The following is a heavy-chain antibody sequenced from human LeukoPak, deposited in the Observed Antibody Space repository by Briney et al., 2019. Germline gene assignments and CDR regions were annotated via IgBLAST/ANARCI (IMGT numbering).Heavy chain of an antibody. CDR1: GYTFTNHG. V-gene: IGHV1-18*04. Sequence: XSVKVSCKASGYTFTNHGISWVRQAPGQAPGRGLEWMGWISVYTGNVNYAQKFQGRVTMTTDTSTSTAYLELRSLRADDTAMYYCAREKSSGWYGWLGYWGQGTLVSVTS. CDR3: AREKSSGWYGWLGY. CDR2: ISVYTGNV. J-gene: IGHJ4*02. D-gene: IGHD6-19*01.